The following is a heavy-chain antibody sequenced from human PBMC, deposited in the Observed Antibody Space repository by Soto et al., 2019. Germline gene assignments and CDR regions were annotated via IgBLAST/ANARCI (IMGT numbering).Heavy chain of an antibody. Sequence: SEALSLTCVVSGGPISSGGYSWTWIRQPPGRGLEWIGYISQSGSADYNPSLKSRVTISVDTSKNQFSLRLSSVTAADTAVYYCARDRNGLGGIDFWGQGILVTVSS. CDR2: ISQSGSA. V-gene: IGHV4-30-2*01. CDR3: ARDRNGLGGIDF. J-gene: IGHJ4*02. CDR1: GGPISSGGYS. D-gene: IGHD1-1*01.